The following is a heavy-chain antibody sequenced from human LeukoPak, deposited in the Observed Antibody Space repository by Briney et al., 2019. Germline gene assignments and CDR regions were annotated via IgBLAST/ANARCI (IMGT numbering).Heavy chain of an antibody. D-gene: IGHD1-26*01. V-gene: IGHV3-74*01. CDR2: IKSDGSST. CDR3: VRDNRSYNFDY. Sequence: PGGSLRLSCAASGFTFSRYWMHWVRQAPGKGLVWVSCIKSDGSSTSIADSAKGRFTISRDNAKNTVYLQMNSLGAEDTAVYYCVRDNRSYNFDYWGQGTLVTVSS. J-gene: IGHJ4*02. CDR1: GFTFSRYW.